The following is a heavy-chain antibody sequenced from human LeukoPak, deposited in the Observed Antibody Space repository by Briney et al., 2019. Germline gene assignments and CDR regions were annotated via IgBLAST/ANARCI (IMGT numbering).Heavy chain of an antibody. CDR1: GGTFSSYA. J-gene: IGHJ5*02. V-gene: IGHV1-69*13. D-gene: IGHD2-2*01. CDR3: AGDHSGYCSSTSCYVGGDWFDP. Sequence: SVKVSCKASGGTFSSYAISWVRQAPGQGLEWMGGIIPIFGTANYAQKFQGRVTITADESTSTAYMELSSLRSEDTAVYYCAGDHSGYCSSTSCYVGGDWFDPWGQGTLVTVSS. CDR2: IIPIFGTA.